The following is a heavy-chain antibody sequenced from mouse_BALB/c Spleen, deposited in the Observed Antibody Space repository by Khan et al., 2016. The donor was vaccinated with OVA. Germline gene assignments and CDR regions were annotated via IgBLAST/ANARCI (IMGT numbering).Heavy chain of an antibody. D-gene: IGHD1-1*01. J-gene: IGHJ2*01. CDR3: AISRPNSSNTNEFFDY. CDR2: ISYSGST. Sequence: EVQLQESGPGLVTPSQSLSITCTVTGYSITSDYVWNWIRQFPGNKLEWMGYISYSGSTSYNPSLYSRISITRDTYKNQFFLLLNSLTTEDPAKFSGAISRPNSSNTNEFFDYWGQGTTLTVSS. V-gene: IGHV3-2*02. CDR1: GYSITSDYV.